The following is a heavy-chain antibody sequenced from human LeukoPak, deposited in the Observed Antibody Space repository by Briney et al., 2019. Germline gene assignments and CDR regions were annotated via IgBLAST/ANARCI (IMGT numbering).Heavy chain of an antibody. Sequence: GGSLRLSCAASGFTFSSYWMHWVRQAPGKGLVWVSRINSDGSSTSYADSVKGRFTISRDNAKNTLYLQMNSLRAEDTAVYYCASSGSYYVAAEYFQHWGQGTPVTVSS. D-gene: IGHD3-10*01. V-gene: IGHV3-74*01. J-gene: IGHJ1*01. CDR1: GFTFSSYW. CDR3: ASSGSYYVAAEYFQH. CDR2: INSDGSST.